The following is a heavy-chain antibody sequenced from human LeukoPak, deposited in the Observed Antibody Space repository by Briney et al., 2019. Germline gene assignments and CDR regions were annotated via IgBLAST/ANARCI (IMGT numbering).Heavy chain of an antibody. CDR1: GLTFSSYW. V-gene: IGHV3-7*04. J-gene: IGHJ4*02. Sequence: GGSLRFSCAASGLTFSSYWMSWVRQAPGKGLEWVANINQDGSEKLYVDSVKGRFTISRDNAKNSLYLQMNSLRAEDTAVYYCARWAGGFDYWGQGTLVTVSS. CDR3: ARWAGGFDY. D-gene: IGHD1-26*01. CDR2: INQDGSEK.